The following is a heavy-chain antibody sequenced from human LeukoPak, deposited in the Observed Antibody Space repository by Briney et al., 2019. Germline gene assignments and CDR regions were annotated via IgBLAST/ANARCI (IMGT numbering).Heavy chain of an antibody. CDR3: ATYRQVLLPFES. CDR1: GYSISSGYY. V-gene: IGHV3-30*03. D-gene: IGHD2/OR15-2a*01. CDR2: ISYDGSNK. Sequence: LSLTCTVSGYSISSGYYWGWVRQAPGKGLEWVAVISYDGSNKYYADSVKGRFTISRDNSKNTLYLQMNSLRAEDTAIYYCATYRQVLLPFESWGQGTLVTVSS. J-gene: IGHJ4*02.